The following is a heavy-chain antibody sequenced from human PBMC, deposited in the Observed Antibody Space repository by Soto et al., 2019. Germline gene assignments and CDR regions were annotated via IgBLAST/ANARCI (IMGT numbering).Heavy chain of an antibody. CDR2: INHSGST. V-gene: IGHV4-34*01. D-gene: IGHD2-2*02. Sequence: SETLSLTCAVYGGSFSGYYWSWIRQPPGKGLEWIGEINHSGSTNYSPSLKSRVTISVDTSKNQFSLKLSSVTAADTAVYYCARRGAVVVPAAIYYYYYYMDVWGKGTTVTVSS. J-gene: IGHJ6*03. CDR3: ARRGAVVVPAAIYYYYYYMDV. CDR1: GGSFSGYY.